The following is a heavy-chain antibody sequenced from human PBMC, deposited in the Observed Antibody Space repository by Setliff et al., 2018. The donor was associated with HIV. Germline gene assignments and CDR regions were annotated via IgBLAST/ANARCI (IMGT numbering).Heavy chain of an antibody. CDR2: ISYHEKDT. Sequence: PGGSLRLSCGASGFTFSNYGMHWVRRAPGKGLEWVASISYHEKDTFYADSVKGRFTISRDNSKNMLYLQMNSLTTEDTAVYYCTKPTTVVTSYYFDSWGQGTQVTVSS. V-gene: IGHV3-30*18. CDR1: GFTFSNYG. J-gene: IGHJ4*02. CDR3: TKPTTVVTSYYFDS. D-gene: IGHD4-17*01.